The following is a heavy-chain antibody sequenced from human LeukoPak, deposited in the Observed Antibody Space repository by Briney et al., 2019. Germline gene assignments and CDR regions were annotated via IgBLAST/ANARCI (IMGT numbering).Heavy chain of an antibody. CDR1: GYTFTGYY. Sequence: ASVKVSCKASGYTFTGYYMHWVRQARGQGLEWMGWINPNSGGTNYAQKFQGRVTMTRDTSISTAYMELSRLRSDDTAVYYCAREDYGRNWYFDLWGRGTLVTVSS. D-gene: IGHD4-17*01. CDR3: AREDYGRNWYFDL. V-gene: IGHV1-2*02. CDR2: INPNSGGT. J-gene: IGHJ2*01.